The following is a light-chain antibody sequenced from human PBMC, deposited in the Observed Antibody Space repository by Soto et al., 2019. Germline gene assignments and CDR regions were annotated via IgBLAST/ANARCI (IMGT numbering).Light chain of an antibody. V-gene: IGLV2-23*01. J-gene: IGLJ1*01. Sequence: QSALTQPASVSGSPGQSITISCTGTSSDVGSYNLVSWYQQHPGKAPKLMIYEGSKRPSGVSSRFSGSKSGNTASLTISGLQAEDEADYYCSSYAGSGTFYVFGTGTKVT. CDR2: EGS. CDR3: SSYAGSGTFYV. CDR1: SSDVGSYNL.